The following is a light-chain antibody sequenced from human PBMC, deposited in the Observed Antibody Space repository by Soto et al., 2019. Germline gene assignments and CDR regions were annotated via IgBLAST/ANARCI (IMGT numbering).Light chain of an antibody. CDR2: DVS. CDR3: SSYTSSSTSYV. Sequence: QSVLTQPASVSGSPGQSITISRTGTSSDVGGYNYVSWYQQHPGKAPKLMIYDVSNRPSGVSNRFSGSKSGNTASPTISGLQAEDEADYYCSSYTSSSTSYVFGTGTKVTV. CDR1: SSDVGGYNY. J-gene: IGLJ1*01. V-gene: IGLV2-14*01.